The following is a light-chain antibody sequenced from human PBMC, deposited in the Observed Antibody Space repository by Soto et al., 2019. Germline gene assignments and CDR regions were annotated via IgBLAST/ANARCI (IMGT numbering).Light chain of an antibody. CDR3: QQYTSLPRT. CDR2: DAS. CDR1: EDISDY. Sequence: DIQMTQSPSSLSASVGDRVTITCQASEDISDYLNWYQQKPGKAPKLLIYDASLLETGVPSRFSGSGSGTDFTLTISSLQPEDIATYYCQQYTSLPRTFGQGTKLAIK. J-gene: IGKJ2*01. V-gene: IGKV1-33*01.